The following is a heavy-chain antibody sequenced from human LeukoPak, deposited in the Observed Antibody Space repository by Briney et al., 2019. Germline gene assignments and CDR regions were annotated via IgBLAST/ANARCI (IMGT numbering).Heavy chain of an antibody. V-gene: IGHV4-34*01. CDR1: GGSFSGYY. J-gene: IGHJ4*02. CDR2: INHSGST. Sequence: PSETLSLTCAVYGGSFSGYYWSWIRQPPGKGLEWIGEINHSGSTNYNPSLKSRVTISVDTSKNQFSLKLSSVTAADTAVYYCARDLDSSSWIFDYWGQGTLVTVSS. D-gene: IGHD6-13*01. CDR3: ARDLDSSSWIFDY.